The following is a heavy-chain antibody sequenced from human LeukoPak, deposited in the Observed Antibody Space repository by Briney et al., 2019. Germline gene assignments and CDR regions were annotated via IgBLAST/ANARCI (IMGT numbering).Heavy chain of an antibody. V-gene: IGHV3-48*03. CDR2: ISGSGGIM. Sequence: PGGSLRLSCAASGFTFSNYEMNWVRQAPGKGLEWISYISGSGGIMFYADSVKGRFTISRDNAKNSVYLQMSSLKAEDTAVYYCAREYPDNGDGWGYWGQGTPVTVSS. CDR1: GFTFSNYE. J-gene: IGHJ4*02. CDR3: AREYPDNGDGWGY. D-gene: IGHD1-1*01.